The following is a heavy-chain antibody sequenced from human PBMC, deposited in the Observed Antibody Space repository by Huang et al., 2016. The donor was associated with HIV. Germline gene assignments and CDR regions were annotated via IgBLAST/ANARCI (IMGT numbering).Heavy chain of an antibody. V-gene: IGHV1-69*13. J-gene: IGHJ4*02. Sequence: QVQLVQSGAEMKKSGSSVKVSCKASGGTVSSFSFTWVRQAHGHGLEWRVGLIPLHDTTYLAQKFRVRVTLTADESTNTAFMELSGLTSQDTAVYYCARGVGNSNRGFDIWGQGTLVTVS. CDR1: GGTVSSFS. CDR3: ARGVGNSNRGFDI. D-gene: IGHD5-18*01. CDR2: LIPLHDTT.